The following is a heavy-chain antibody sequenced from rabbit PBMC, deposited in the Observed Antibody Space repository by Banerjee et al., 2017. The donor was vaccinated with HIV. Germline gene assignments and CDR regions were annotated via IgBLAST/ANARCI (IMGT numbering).Heavy chain of an antibody. CDR2: INNGSGNT. J-gene: IGHJ4*01. D-gene: IGHD1-1*01. CDR3: ARGNAGDSGYGWSTPLNL. CDR1: GFSFSRTYY. Sequence: QSLEESGGDLVKPGASLTLTCTASGFSFSRTYYISWVRQAPGKGLEWIGCINNGSGNTYYASWAKGRFTISKTSSTTVTLQMTSLTAADTATYFCARGNAGDSGYGWSTPLNLWGQGTLVT. V-gene: IGHV1S40*01.